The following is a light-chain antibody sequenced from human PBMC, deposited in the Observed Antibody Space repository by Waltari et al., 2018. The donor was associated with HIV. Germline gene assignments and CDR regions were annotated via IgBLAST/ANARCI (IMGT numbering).Light chain of an antibody. CDR1: HSEIGGYTS. CDR3: NSYTSGSTLV. Sequence: QSALTQPASVSGSPGQSITLSCTGTHSEIGGYTSVSCYQQHPDKAPTLLIYDVNKRPSGTSNRFSGSKSGNTASLTISRLQTEDEADYYCNSYTSGSTLVFGTGTRVTV. V-gene: IGLV2-14*03. J-gene: IGLJ1*01. CDR2: DVN.